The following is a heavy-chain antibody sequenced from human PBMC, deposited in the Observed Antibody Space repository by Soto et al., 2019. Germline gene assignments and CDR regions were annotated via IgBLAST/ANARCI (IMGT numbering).Heavy chain of an antibody. Sequence: ASVKVSCKASGYTFTSYGISWVRQAPGQGLERMGWISAYNGNTNYAQKLQGRVTMTTDTSTSTAYMELRSLRSDDTAVYYCARDSTPVLRFLEWFQTYGMDVWGQGTTVTVSS. CDR2: ISAYNGNT. J-gene: IGHJ6*02. V-gene: IGHV1-18*01. CDR3: ARDSTPVLRFLEWFQTYGMDV. D-gene: IGHD3-3*01. CDR1: GYTFTSYG.